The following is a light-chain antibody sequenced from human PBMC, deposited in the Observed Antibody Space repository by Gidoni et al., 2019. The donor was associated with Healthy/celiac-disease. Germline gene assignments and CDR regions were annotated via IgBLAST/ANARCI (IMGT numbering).Light chain of an antibody. CDR2: GAS. V-gene: IGKV3-20*01. CDR1: QSVSSSY. J-gene: IGKJ2*03. CDR3: QQYGSLYS. Sequence: EIVLTQSPGTLSLSPGERATLSCRASQSVSSSYLAWYQQKPGHAPRLLIYGASSRATGIPYRFSGSGSGTDFTLTISRLEPEDFAVYYCQQYGSLYSFGQXTKLEIK.